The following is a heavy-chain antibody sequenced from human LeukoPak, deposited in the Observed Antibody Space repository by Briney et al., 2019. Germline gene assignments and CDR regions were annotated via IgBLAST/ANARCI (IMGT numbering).Heavy chain of an antibody. V-gene: IGHV4-4*07. CDR3: ARAGRYDSSGPYDY. Sequence: SETLSLTCTVSGGSISSYYWSWIRQPAGKGLEWIGRIYTSGSTNYNPSLKTRVTISVDKSKNQFSLKLGSVTAADTAVYYCARAGRYDSSGPYDYWGQGTLVTVSS. CDR2: IYTSGST. D-gene: IGHD3-22*01. J-gene: IGHJ4*02. CDR1: GGSISSYY.